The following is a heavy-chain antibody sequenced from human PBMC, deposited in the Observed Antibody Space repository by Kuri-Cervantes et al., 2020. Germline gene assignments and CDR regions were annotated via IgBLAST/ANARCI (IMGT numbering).Heavy chain of an antibody. V-gene: IGHV3-30*02. Sequence: GESLKISCAASGFTFSSYGMHWVRQAPGKGLEWVAVIWYDGSNKYYADSVKGRFTISRDNSKNTLYLQMNSLRAEDTALYYCAKSSRTVAGPFDYWGQGTLVTVSS. D-gene: IGHD6-19*01. CDR2: IWYDGSNK. CDR3: AKSSRTVAGPFDY. J-gene: IGHJ4*02. CDR1: GFTFSSYG.